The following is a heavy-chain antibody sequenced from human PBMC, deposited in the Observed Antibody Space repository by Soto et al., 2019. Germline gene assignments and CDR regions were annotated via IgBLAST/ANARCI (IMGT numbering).Heavy chain of an antibody. D-gene: IGHD1-1*01. Sequence: GESLKISCNGSGYRFTNSWITWVRQMPGKGLEWMGRIDPSDSYTNYSPSFQGHVTISVDKSISTAYLQWSSLKASDTAIYYCARLGYGYYFDYWGQGTLVTVS. V-gene: IGHV5-10-1*01. CDR1: GYRFTNSW. J-gene: IGHJ4*02. CDR3: ARLGYGYYFDY. CDR2: IDPSDSYT.